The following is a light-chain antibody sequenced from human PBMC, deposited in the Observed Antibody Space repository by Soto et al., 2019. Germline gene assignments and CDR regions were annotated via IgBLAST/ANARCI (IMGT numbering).Light chain of an antibody. CDR2: EDS. V-gene: IGLV2-23*01. J-gene: IGLJ3*02. Sequence: QSALTQPASVSRSPGQSITISCTGTSSDAGSYNFVSWYQQHPGKAPKVMIYEDSKRPSGVSNRFSGSKSGNTASLTISGLQAEDEADYYCCSYASSSTYWVFGGGTKVTVL. CDR3: CSYASSSTYWV. CDR1: SSDAGSYNF.